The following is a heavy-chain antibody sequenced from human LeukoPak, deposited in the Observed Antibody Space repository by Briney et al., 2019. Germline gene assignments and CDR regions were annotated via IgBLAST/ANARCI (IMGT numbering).Heavy chain of an antibody. Sequence: SETLSLTCTVSGGSISNSGYYWGWIRQPPGKGLVWIGNVYYSGSTYYNPSLKSRVTMSVDTSKNQFSLKLSSVTAADTAVYYCAKTYYYDPFDYWGQGTLVTVSS. J-gene: IGHJ4*02. V-gene: IGHV4-39*01. CDR2: VYYSGST. CDR1: GGSISNSGYY. D-gene: IGHD3-22*01. CDR3: AKTYYYDPFDY.